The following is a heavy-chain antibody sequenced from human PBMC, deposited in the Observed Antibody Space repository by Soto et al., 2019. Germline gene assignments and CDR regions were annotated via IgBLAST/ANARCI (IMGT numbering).Heavy chain of an antibody. D-gene: IGHD5-18*01. J-gene: IGHJ4*02. V-gene: IGHV4-59*01. CDR3: ARTLYSYGPRFDY. CDR1: GCSISSYY. Sequence: LETLSLTCTVSGCSISSYYWSWIRQPPGKGLEWIGYIYYSGSTNYNPSLKSRVTISVDTSKNQFSLKLSSVTAADTAVYYCARTLYSYGPRFDYWGQGTLVTVSS. CDR2: IYYSGST.